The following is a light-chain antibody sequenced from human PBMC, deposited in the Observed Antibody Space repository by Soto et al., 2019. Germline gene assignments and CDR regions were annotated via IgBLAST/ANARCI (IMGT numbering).Light chain of an antibody. Sequence: EIVLTQPPGTLSLSPGDRATLSCSASQTVSSIFLAWYQQRPAQAPRLLIHGASTRATGITDRFSGSVSGTDFTLTISGLEPEDFAVYYCQQYGSSPATFGQGTKVDI. CDR3: QQYGSSPAT. CDR1: QTVSSIF. J-gene: IGKJ1*01. CDR2: GAS. V-gene: IGKV3-20*01.